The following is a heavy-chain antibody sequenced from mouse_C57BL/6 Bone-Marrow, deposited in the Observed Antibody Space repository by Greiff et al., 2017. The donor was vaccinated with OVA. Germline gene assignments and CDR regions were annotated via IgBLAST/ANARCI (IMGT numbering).Heavy chain of an antibody. Sequence: QVTLKESGPGILQSSQTLSLTCSFSGFSLSTSGMGVSWIRQPSGKGLEWLAHIYWDDDKRYNPSLKSRLTISKDTSRNQVFLKITSVDTADTATYYCARGDYYGSSYGGFAYWGQGTLVTVSA. CDR3: ARGDYYGSSYGGFAY. J-gene: IGHJ3*01. CDR1: GFSLSTSGMG. V-gene: IGHV8-12*01. CDR2: IYWDDDK. D-gene: IGHD1-1*01.